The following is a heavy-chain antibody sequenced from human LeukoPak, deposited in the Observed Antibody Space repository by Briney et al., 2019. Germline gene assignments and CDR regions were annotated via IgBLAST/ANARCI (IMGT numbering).Heavy chain of an antibody. Sequence: PGGSLRLSCAASGFTFSSYAMSWVRQAPGKGLEWVSAISGSGGSTYYADSVKGRFTISRDNSKNTLYLQMNSLRAEDTALYYCARGLAAAGTPYWGQGTLVTVSS. J-gene: IGHJ4*02. CDR2: ISGSGGST. CDR1: GFTFSSYA. V-gene: IGHV3-23*01. CDR3: ARGLAAAGTPY. D-gene: IGHD6-13*01.